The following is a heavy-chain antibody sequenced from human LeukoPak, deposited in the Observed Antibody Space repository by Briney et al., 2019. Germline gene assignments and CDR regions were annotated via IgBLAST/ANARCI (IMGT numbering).Heavy chain of an antibody. J-gene: IGHJ4*02. Sequence: GGSLRLSCAASGFTFSSYWMSWVRQAPGKGLMWVSQINSDGSATSCADPVKGRCTISRDNAKNMLYLEMNSLRAEDTAVYYCVTDQGIYWGQGTLVTVSS. CDR1: GFTFSSYW. V-gene: IGHV3-74*01. CDR2: INSDGSAT. CDR3: VTDQGIY.